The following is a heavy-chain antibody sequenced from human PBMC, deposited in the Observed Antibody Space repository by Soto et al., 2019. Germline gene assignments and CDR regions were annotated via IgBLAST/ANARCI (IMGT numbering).Heavy chain of an antibody. Sequence: EVQLLESGGGLVQPGGSLRLSCAASGFTFSSYAMSWVRQAPGKGLEWVSAISGSGGSTYYADSVKGRFTISRDNSKNTLYLQMNSLRAEDTAVYYCAKVGTAMVPSYYVMDVWGQGTTVTVSS. CDR2: ISGSGGST. D-gene: IGHD5-18*01. CDR3: AKVGTAMVPSYYVMDV. CDR1: GFTFSSYA. J-gene: IGHJ6*02. V-gene: IGHV3-23*01.